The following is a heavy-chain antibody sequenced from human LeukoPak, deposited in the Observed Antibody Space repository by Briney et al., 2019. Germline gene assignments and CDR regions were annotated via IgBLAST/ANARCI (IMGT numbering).Heavy chain of an antibody. J-gene: IGHJ6*02. D-gene: IGHD2/OR15-2a*01. CDR2: ISSSGSTI. V-gene: IGHV3-48*03. Sequence: PGGSLRLSCAASGFTFSSYEMNWVRQAPGKGLEWVSYISSSGSTIYYADSVKGRFTISRDNAKNSLYLQMNSLRAEDTAVYYCARRRIDYYYGMDVWGQGTTVTVSS. CDR1: GFTFSSYE. CDR3: ARRRIDYYYGMDV.